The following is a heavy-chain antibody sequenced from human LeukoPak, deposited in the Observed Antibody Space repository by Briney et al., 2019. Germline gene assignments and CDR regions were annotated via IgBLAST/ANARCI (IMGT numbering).Heavy chain of an antibody. CDR2: IYYSGST. CDR3: ARGGVYDSSEENAFDI. V-gene: IGHV4-39*07. CDR1: GGSISSSSYY. D-gene: IGHD3-22*01. Sequence: SETLSLTCTVSGGSISSSSYYWGWIRQPPGKGLEWIGSIYYSGSTYYNPSLKSRVTISVDTSKNQFSLKLSSVTAADTAVYYCARGGVYDSSEENAFDIWGQGTMVTVSS. J-gene: IGHJ3*02.